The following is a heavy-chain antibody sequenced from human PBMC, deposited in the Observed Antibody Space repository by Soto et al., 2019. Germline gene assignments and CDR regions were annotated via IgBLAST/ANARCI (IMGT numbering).Heavy chain of an antibody. Sequence: EVQLVESGGGLVQPGGSLRLSCAASGFFFSSYSMNWVLQAPGKGLEWVSFISSSSSYIYYADSVKGRFTISRDNAKNSLYLQMNSLRAEDTAVYYCSFGSGSSMTGTVDYWGQGTLVTVSS. D-gene: IGHD3-10*01. CDR2: ISSSSSYI. V-gene: IGHV3-21*01. CDR3: SFGSGSSMTGTVDY. J-gene: IGHJ4*02. CDR1: GFFFSSYS.